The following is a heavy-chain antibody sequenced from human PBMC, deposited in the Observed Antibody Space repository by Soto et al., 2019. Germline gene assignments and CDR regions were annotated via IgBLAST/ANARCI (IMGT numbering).Heavy chain of an antibody. CDR3: AAAGGGGSGYDYDAFDI. J-gene: IGHJ3*02. CDR1: GFTFSNAW. D-gene: IGHD5-12*01. Sequence: GGSLRLSCAASGFTFSNAWMSWVRQAPGKGLEWVGRIKSKTDGGTTDYAAPVKGRSTISRDDSKNTLYLQMNSLKTEDTAVYYCAAAGGGGSGYDYDAFDIWGQGTMVTVSS. V-gene: IGHV3-15*01. CDR2: IKSKTDGGTT.